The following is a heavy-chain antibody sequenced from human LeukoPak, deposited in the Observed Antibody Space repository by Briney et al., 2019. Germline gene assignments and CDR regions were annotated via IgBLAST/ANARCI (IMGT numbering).Heavy chain of an antibody. CDR3: AVNTASRYFDWLPFDS. CDR1: GFTVSSNY. J-gene: IGHJ4*02. D-gene: IGHD3-9*01. CDR2: IYGGGST. V-gene: IGHV3-53*01. Sequence: PGGSLRLSCAASGFTVSSNYMSWVRQAPGKGLEWVSTIYSEISTVIYGGGSTYYADSVKGRFTISRDNSKNTLYLHMNSLRAEDTAVYYCAVNTASRYFDWLPFDSWGQGTLVTVSS.